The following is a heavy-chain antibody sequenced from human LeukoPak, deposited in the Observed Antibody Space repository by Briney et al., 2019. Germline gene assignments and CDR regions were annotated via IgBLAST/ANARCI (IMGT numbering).Heavy chain of an antibody. CDR1: GGTFSSYA. V-gene: IGHV1-69*04. Sequence: ASVKVSCKASGGTFSSYAISWVRQAPGQGLEWMGRIIPILGIANYAQKFQGRVTITADKSTSTAYMELSSLRSEDTAVYYCAREGDYSNGYDYWGQGTLVTVSP. CDR2: IIPILGIA. J-gene: IGHJ4*02. D-gene: IGHD4-4*01. CDR3: AREGDYSNGYDY.